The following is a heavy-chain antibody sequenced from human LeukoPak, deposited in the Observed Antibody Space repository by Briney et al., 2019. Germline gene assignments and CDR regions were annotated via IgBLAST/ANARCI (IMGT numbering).Heavy chain of an antibody. J-gene: IGHJ4*02. V-gene: IGHV3-23*01. D-gene: IGHD3-10*01. CDR2: ISGSGGST. CDR1: GFTFSTYA. CDR3: AKSVIRFGELFPSGHY. Sequence: PGGSLRLSCAASGFTFSTYAMSWVRQAPGKGLEWVSSISGSGGSTYYADSVKGRFTISRDNSKNTLYLQMNSLRAEDTAVYYCAKSVIRFGELFPSGHYWGQGTLVTVSS.